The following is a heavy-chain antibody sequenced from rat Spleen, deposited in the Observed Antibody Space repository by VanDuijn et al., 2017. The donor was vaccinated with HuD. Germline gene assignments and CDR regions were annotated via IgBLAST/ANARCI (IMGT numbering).Heavy chain of an antibody. D-gene: IGHD3-4*01. CDR3: ARHLSRTPYYFDY. CDR1: GFTFSDYN. V-gene: IGHV5S10*01. CDR2: ISTSGSRT. Sequence: EVQLVESGGGLVQPGRSLKLSCAASGFTFSDYNMAWVRQAPKKGLEWVATISTSGSRTYYPDSVKGRFTISRDNAKSSLYLQMNSLKSEDTATYYCARHLSRTPYYFDYWGQGVMVTVSS. J-gene: IGHJ2*01.